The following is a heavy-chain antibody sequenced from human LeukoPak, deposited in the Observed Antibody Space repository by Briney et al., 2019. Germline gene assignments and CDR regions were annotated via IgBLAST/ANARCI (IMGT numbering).Heavy chain of an antibody. Sequence: SETLSLTCTVSGGSISTYYWNWIRQPPGKGLEWIGYIYCSGATNYNPSLKSRVTISVDTSKNQFSLKLSSVTAADTAVYYCARGVYIAAAQYGFWGQGTLVTVSS. V-gene: IGHV4-59*01. CDR3: ARGVYIAAAQYGF. CDR1: GGSISTYY. J-gene: IGHJ4*02. D-gene: IGHD6-13*01. CDR2: IYCSGAT.